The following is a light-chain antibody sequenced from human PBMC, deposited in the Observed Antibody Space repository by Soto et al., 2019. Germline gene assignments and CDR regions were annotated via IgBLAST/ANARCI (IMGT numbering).Light chain of an antibody. Sequence: EIVITQSPATLSVSPGERATLSCRASQGIKDYVAWFQQKPGQAPRLLIYGASTRATAIPARFSGSGSGTEFTLSISSLQSEDFAVYYCQQYNTWPRTFGQGTQ. CDR2: GAS. CDR1: QGIKDY. V-gene: IGKV3-15*01. CDR3: QQYNTWPRT. J-gene: IGKJ1*01.